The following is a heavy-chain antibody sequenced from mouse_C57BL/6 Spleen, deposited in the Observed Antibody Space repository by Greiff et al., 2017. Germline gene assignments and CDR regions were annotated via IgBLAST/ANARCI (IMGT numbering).Heavy chain of an antibody. CDR1: GYTFTDYE. CDR2: IDPETGGS. V-gene: IGHV1-15*01. Sequence: VQLQQSGAELVRPGASVTLSCKASGYTFTDYEMHWVKQTPVHGLEWIGAIDPETGGSAYNQKFQGKAILTADTSSSTAYMELRSLTSEDSAVYYCTRESYWGQGTTLTVSS. J-gene: IGHJ2*01. CDR3: TRESY.